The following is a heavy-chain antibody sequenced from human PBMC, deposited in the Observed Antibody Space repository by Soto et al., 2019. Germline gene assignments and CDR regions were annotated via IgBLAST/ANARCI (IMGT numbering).Heavy chain of an antibody. D-gene: IGHD6-13*01. CDR3: ARDLGSAAGTVGAFDY. CDR2: IYSGGST. V-gene: IGHV3-66*01. CDR1: GFTVSSNY. Sequence: GGSLRLSCAASGFTVSSNYMSWVRQAPGKGLEWVSVIYSGGSTYYADSVKGRFTISRDNSKNTLYLQMNSLRAEDTAVYYCARDLGSAAGTVGAFDYWGQGTLVTVSS. J-gene: IGHJ4*02.